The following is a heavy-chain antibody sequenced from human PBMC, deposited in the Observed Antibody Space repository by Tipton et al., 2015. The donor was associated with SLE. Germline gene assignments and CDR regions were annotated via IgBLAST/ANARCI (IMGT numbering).Heavy chain of an antibody. V-gene: IGHV4-59*11. CDR2: IYYSGST. CDR1: GDSITSRY. J-gene: IGHJ4*02. Sequence: TLSLTCTVSGDSITSRYWSWIRQPPGKGLEWIGYIYYSGSTNYNPSLKSRVTISVDTSKNQFSLKLSSVTAADTAVYYCARGAGGSYFHFDYWGQGTPVTVSS. D-gene: IGHD3-22*01. CDR3: ARGAGGSYFHFDY.